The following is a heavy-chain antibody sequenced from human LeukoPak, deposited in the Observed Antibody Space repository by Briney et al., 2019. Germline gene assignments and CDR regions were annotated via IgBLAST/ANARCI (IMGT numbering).Heavy chain of an antibody. Sequence: SQTLSLTCAISGDSVSSNSATWNWIRQSPSRGLEWLGRTYYRSKWFNTYAISVKSRITINRDTSKNQFSLQLNSVTPEDTAVYFCARDYGETFDYWGQGTLVTVSS. CDR1: GDSVSSNSAT. CDR2: TYYRSKWFN. V-gene: IGHV6-1*01. D-gene: IGHD4-17*01. J-gene: IGHJ4*02. CDR3: ARDYGETFDY.